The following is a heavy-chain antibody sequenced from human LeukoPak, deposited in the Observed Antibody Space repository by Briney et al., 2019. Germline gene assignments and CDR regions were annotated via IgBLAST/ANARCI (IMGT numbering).Heavy chain of an antibody. V-gene: IGHV1-18*01. CDR3: ARSGFSVVPIANYHYGMEV. D-gene: IGHD2-2*01. Sequence: ASVKVSCKCSGYSFISYSINWVRHPPGQGLEWMGWISGNSGNTNYAEKVQGRVTMTTDKSTETVFMELRSMRYDDTALYYFARSGFSVVPIANYHYGMEVWGQGTTVTVSS. CDR1: GYSFISYS. CDR2: ISGNSGNT. J-gene: IGHJ6*02.